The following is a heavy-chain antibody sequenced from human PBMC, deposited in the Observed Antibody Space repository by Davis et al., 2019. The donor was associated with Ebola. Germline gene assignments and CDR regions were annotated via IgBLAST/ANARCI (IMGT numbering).Heavy chain of an antibody. CDR1: GFTFSSYA. J-gene: IGHJ5*02. CDR2: ISYDGSNK. Sequence: PGGSLRLSCAASGFTFSSYAMHWVRQAPGKGLEWVAVISYDGSNKYYADSVKGRFTISRDNSKNTLYLQMNSLRAEDTAVYYCARGGPDPLVAATKFDPWGQGTLVTVSS. V-gene: IGHV3-30-3*01. CDR3: ARGGPDPLVAATKFDP. D-gene: IGHD2-15*01.